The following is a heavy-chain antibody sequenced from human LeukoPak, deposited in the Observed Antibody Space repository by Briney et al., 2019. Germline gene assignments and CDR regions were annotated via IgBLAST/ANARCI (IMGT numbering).Heavy chain of an antibody. CDR2: IYHSGST. Sequence: PSETLSLTCTVSGYSISSGCYWGWIRQPPGKGLEWIGSIYHSGSTYYNPSLKSRVTISVDTSKNQFSLKLSSVTAADTAVYYCARLVDDYGDYGWFDPWGQGTLVTVSS. CDR3: ARLVDDYGDYGWFDP. D-gene: IGHD4-17*01. CDR1: GYSISSGCY. J-gene: IGHJ5*02. V-gene: IGHV4-38-2*02.